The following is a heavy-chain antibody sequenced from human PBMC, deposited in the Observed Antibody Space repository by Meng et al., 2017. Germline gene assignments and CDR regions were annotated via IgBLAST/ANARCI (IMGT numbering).Heavy chain of an antibody. CDR2: MNPNSGNT. J-gene: IGHJ6*02. CDR3: ARGRVGDIVATSVGANYYYNYGMDV. CDR1: GYTFSSYD. V-gene: IGHV1-8*03. D-gene: IGHD5-12*01. Sequence: ASVKVSCNASGYTFSSYDINWVRQATGQGLEWMGWMNPNSGNTGYAQKFQGRVTITRNTSISTAYMEPSSLRSEDTAVYYCARGRVGDIVATSVGANYYYNYGMDVWGQGTTVTVS.